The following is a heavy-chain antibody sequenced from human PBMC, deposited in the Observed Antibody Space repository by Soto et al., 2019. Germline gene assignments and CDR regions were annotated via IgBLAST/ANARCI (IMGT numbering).Heavy chain of an antibody. Sequence: TLSLTCTVSGGSISSGDYYWSWIRQPPGKGLEWIGYIYYSGSTYHNPSLKSRVTISVDTSKNQFSLKLSSVTAADTAVYYCARDLRGCSSTSCQYYYYYGMDVWGQGTTVTVSS. D-gene: IGHD2-2*01. V-gene: IGHV4-30-4*01. CDR3: ARDLRGCSSTSCQYYYYYGMDV. CDR2: IYYSGST. CDR1: GGSISSGDYY. J-gene: IGHJ6*02.